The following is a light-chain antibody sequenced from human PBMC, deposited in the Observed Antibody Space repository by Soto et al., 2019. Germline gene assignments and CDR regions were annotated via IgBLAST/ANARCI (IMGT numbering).Light chain of an antibody. CDR3: MGALQSPPT. CDR2: LGS. CDR1: QSLLHSNGYNY. Sequence: GEPASISCRSSQSLLHSNGYNYLDWYLQKPGQSPQLLIYLGSNRASGVPGRFSASASGTDFTLTISRVEAEDVGVYYCMGALQSPPTFGQGTKVDIK. V-gene: IGKV2-28*01. J-gene: IGKJ1*01.